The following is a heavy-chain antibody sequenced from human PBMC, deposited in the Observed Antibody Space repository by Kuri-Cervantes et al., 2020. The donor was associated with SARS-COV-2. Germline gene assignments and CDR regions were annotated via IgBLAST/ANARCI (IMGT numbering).Heavy chain of an antibody. CDR1: GFTFISTA. CDR2: ISYDGSTK. Sequence: GSLRLSCAASGFTFISTAMHWVRQAPGKGLEWVAVISYDGSTKYYANSVKGRFTISRDNSKNTLYLQMNSLRAEDTAVYYCAKEERTAFDYWGQGTLVTVSS. CDR3: AKEERTAFDY. V-gene: IGHV3-30*18. J-gene: IGHJ4*02.